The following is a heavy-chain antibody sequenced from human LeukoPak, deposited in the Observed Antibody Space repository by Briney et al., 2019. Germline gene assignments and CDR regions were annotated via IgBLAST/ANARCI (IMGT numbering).Heavy chain of an antibody. CDR2: LYSGGTT. CDR3: ARGGDIVGATRSAFDI. CDR1: GFTVSSNY. V-gene: IGHV3-53*01. J-gene: IGHJ3*02. Sequence: PGGSLRLSCAASGFTVSSNYMSWFRQAPGKGLEWVSVLYSGGTTYYADSLKGRFTISRDSSKNTLYLQMNSLRAEDTAIYYCARGGDIVGATRSAFDIWGQGTLVTVSS. D-gene: IGHD1-26*01.